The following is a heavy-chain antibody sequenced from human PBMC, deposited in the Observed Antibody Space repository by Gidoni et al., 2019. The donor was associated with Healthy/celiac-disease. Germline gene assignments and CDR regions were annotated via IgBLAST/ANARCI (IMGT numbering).Heavy chain of an antibody. CDR3: ATPHPHEDSSSWQFDY. CDR1: GYTFTSYY. Sequence: QVQLVQSGAEVKKPGASVKVSCKASGYTFTSYYMHWVRQAPGQGLEWMGIINPSGGSTSYAQKFQGRVTMTRDTSTSTVYMELSSLRSEDTAVYYCATPHPHEDSSSWQFDYWGQGTLVTVSS. D-gene: IGHD6-13*01. J-gene: IGHJ4*02. V-gene: IGHV1-46*03. CDR2: INPSGGST.